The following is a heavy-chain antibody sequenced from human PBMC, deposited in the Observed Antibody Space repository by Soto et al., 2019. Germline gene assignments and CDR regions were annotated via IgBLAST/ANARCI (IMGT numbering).Heavy chain of an antibody. CDR2: IYHSGST. Sequence: SETLSLTCAVSGGSISSGGYSWSWIRQPPGKGLEWIGYIYHSGSTYYNPSLKSRVTISVDRSKNQFSLKLSSVTAADTAVYYCARDLDSSSWYMGFDPWGQGTLVTVSS. CDR3: ARDLDSSSWYMGFDP. V-gene: IGHV4-30-2*01. D-gene: IGHD6-13*01. J-gene: IGHJ5*02. CDR1: GGSISSGGYS.